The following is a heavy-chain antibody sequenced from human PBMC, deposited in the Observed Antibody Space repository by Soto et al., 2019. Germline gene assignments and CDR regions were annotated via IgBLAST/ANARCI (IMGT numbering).Heavy chain of an antibody. J-gene: IGHJ4*02. CDR1: GGSISSGDYY. D-gene: IGHD5-12*01. Sequence: PSETLSLTCTVSGGSISSGDYYWSWIRQPPGKGLEWIGYIYYSGSTYYNPSLKSRVTISVDTSKNQFSLKLSSVTAADTAVYFCASLDVVVTMGLEYYFDYWGQGTLVTVSS. CDR3: ASLDVVVTMGLEYYFDY. V-gene: IGHV4-30-4*01. CDR2: IYYSGST.